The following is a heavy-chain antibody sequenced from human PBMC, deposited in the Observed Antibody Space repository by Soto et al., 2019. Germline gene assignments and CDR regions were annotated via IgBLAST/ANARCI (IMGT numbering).Heavy chain of an antibody. J-gene: IGHJ1*01. CDR1: GGTFSSYA. CDR2: IIPIFGTA. Sequence: SVKVSCKASGGTFSSYAISWVRQAPGQGLEWMGGIIPIFGTANYAQKFQGRVTITADESTSTAYMELSSLRSEDTAVYYCAILRDMITFGGVIDNEYFQHWGQGTLVTVSS. D-gene: IGHD3-16*02. CDR3: AILRDMITFGGVIDNEYFQH. V-gene: IGHV1-69*13.